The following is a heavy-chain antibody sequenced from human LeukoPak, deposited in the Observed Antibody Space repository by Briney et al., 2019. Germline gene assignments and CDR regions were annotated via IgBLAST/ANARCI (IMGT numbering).Heavy chain of an antibody. J-gene: IGHJ4*02. V-gene: IGHV4-61*08. CDR1: GGSISSGGYY. D-gene: IGHD3-3*02. CDR3: ARAGISIFFDY. Sequence: PSQTLSLTCTVSGGSISSGGYYWSWIRQPPGKGLEWIGYIYYSGSTNYNPSLKSRVTISVDTSKNQFSLKLSSVTAADTAVYYCARAGISIFFDYWGQGTLVTVSS. CDR2: IYYSGST.